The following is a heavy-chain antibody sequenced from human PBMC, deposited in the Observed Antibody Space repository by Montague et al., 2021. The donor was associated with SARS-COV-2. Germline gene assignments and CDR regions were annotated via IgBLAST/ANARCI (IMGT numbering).Heavy chain of an antibody. Sequence: SLRLSCAASGFTFSSYSMSWLRQAPGKGLEWVSAITGGGGTTYYAESVKGRFTISRDNSKDTLYLQMGSLRADDTAVYYCAKATLWGQGTVVTVSS. CDR2: ITGGGGTT. J-gene: IGHJ3*01. CDR1: GFTFSSYS. V-gene: IGHV3-23*01. CDR3: AKATL.